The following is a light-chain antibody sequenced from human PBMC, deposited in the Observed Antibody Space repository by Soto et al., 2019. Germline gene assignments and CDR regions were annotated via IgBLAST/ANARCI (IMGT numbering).Light chain of an antibody. V-gene: IGKV1-39*01. J-gene: IGKJ4*02. CDR2: GAS. Sequence: DIQMTQSPSSLSASVGDRVTITCRASESINNYLSWYQQKPGKAPNLLIFGASTLQSGVPSRFRGSGSGTECTLRKRSLQPGDFATYYSLKSYGPPQTLGGGTRVDIK. CDR3: LKSYGPPQT. CDR1: ESINNY.